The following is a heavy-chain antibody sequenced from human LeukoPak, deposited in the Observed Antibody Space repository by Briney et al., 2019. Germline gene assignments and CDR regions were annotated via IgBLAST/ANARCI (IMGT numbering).Heavy chain of an antibody. CDR2: ISYDGSNK. J-gene: IGHJ4*02. CDR1: GFTFNNYA. V-gene: IGHV3-30-3*01. D-gene: IGHD3-22*01. Sequence: GGSLRLSCAASGFTFNNYAMHWARQAPGKGLEWVAVISYDGSNKYYADSVKGRFTISRDNSKNTLYLQMNSLRAEDTAVYYCARDKAYKIVVADVDYWGQGTLVTVSS. CDR3: ARDKAYKIVVADVDY.